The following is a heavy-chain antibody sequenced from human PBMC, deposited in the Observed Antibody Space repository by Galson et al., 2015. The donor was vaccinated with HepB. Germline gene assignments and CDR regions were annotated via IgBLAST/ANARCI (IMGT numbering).Heavy chain of an antibody. CDR3: ARDLVWSAADY. Sequence: SLRLSCAASGFTFSSYSMNWVRQAPGKGLEWVSYISSSSSTIYYADSVKGRFTISRDNAKNSLYLQMNSLRAEDTAVYYCARDLVWSAADYWGQGTLVTVSS. CDR2: ISSSSSTI. J-gene: IGHJ4*02. CDR1: GFTFSSYS. V-gene: IGHV3-48*01. D-gene: IGHD3-10*01.